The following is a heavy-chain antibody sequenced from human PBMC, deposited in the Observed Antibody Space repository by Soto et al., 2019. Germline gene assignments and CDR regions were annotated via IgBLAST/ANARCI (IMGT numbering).Heavy chain of an antibody. CDR2: IYYGGST. Sequence: SETLSLTCTVSGGSISSGGYYWSWIRHHPGKGLECIGYIYYGGSTYYNPSLKSRVTISVDTSKNQLSLKLISVTAADTAMYYCARAQETFSVRPFDYWGQGTLVTVSS. CDR1: GGSISSGGYY. D-gene: IGHD6-19*01. J-gene: IGHJ4*02. CDR3: ARAQETFSVRPFDY. V-gene: IGHV4-31*03.